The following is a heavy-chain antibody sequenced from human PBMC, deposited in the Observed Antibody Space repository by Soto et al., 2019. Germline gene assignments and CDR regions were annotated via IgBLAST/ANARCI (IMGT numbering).Heavy chain of an antibody. CDR3: ARVEMATRGIDY. Sequence: VQLVESGGGLVKPGGSLRLSCAASGFTFSSYSMNWVRQAPGKGLEWVSSISSSSSYIYYADSVKGRFTISRDNAKNSLYLQMNRLRAEDKAVYYCARVEMATRGIDYWGQGTLVTVSS. J-gene: IGHJ4*02. CDR2: ISSSSSYI. CDR1: GFTFSSYS. D-gene: IGHD5-12*01. V-gene: IGHV3-21*01.